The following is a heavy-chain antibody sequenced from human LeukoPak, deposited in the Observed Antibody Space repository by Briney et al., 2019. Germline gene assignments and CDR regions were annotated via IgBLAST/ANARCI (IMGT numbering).Heavy chain of an antibody. CDR2: ISYDGSNK. CDR3: ARAGRDSSSLRRGMDV. CDR1: GFTFSSYA. V-gene: IGHV3-30*04. Sequence: GGSLRLSCAASGFTFSSYAMHWVRQAPGKGLEWVAVISYDGSNKYYADSVKSRFTISRDNSENTLYLQMNSLRAEDTAVYYCARAGRDSSSLRRGMDVWGQGTTVTVSS. J-gene: IGHJ6*02. D-gene: IGHD6-6*01.